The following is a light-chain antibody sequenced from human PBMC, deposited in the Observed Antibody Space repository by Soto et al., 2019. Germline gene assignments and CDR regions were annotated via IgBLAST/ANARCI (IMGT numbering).Light chain of an antibody. Sequence: EVVLTQSPGTLSLSPGERATLSCRASQTVDTNLAWYQQKPGQAPRLLIYGVSTRATGIPAGFSGSGSGTEFTLTISSLQSEDFAVYYCQRYNSWPLTFGGGTKVDI. CDR3: QRYNSWPLT. J-gene: IGKJ4*01. CDR2: GVS. CDR1: QTVDTN. V-gene: IGKV3-15*01.